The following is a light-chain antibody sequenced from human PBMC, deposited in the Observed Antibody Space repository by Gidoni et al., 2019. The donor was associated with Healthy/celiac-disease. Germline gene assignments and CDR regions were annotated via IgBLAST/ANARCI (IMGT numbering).Light chain of an antibody. V-gene: IGKV1-39*01. J-gene: IGKJ2*01. Sequence: DIQMTHPPSSLSASVGDRLTITCRASQSISSYLNWYQQKPGKAPKLLIYAASSLQSGVPSRFSGRGSGTDFTLTISRLQPEDFATYYCQQSYSTPYTFGQGTKLEIK. CDR1: QSISSY. CDR2: AAS. CDR3: QQSYSTPYT.